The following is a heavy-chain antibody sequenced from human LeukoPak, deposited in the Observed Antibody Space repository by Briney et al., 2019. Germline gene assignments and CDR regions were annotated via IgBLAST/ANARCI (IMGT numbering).Heavy chain of an antibody. CDR2: IYSSGST. CDR1: GGSISSYY. D-gene: IGHD2-2*01. CDR3: ARRLYCSSTSCYGSFDY. V-gene: IGHV4-59*08. Sequence: NPSETLSLTCTVSGGSISSYYWSWIRQPPGKGLEWIGYIYSSGSTNFNPSLKSRVTISVDTSKHQFSLKLSSVTAADTAVYYCARRLYCSSTSCYGSFDYWGQGTLVTVSS. J-gene: IGHJ4*02.